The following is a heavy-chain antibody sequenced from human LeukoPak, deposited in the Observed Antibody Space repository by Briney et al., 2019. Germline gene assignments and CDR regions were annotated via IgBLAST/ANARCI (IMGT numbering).Heavy chain of an antibody. CDR3: AKDHVPLNSDFWTHFDY. V-gene: IGHV3-53*01. J-gene: IGHJ4*02. CDR2: IYSGGST. Sequence: GGSLRLSCAASGFTVSSNYMSWVRQAPGKGLEWVSVIYSGGSTYYADSVRGRFTISRGNSNNTLYLQMNSLRDEDTAVYYCAKDHVPLNSDFWTHFDYWGQGALVTVSS. CDR1: GFTVSSNY. D-gene: IGHD3-3*01.